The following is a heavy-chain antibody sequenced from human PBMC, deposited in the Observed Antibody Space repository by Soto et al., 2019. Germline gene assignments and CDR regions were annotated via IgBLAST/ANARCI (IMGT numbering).Heavy chain of an antibody. Sequence: ASVKVSCKASGYIFTDYYMHWVRQATGQELGWMGRMNPNSGGTNYAQKFQGRVTMTRDTSISTAFMELSSLRSEDTAVYYCARGPRNWGVDYWGQGTLVTVSS. D-gene: IGHD7-27*01. CDR1: GYIFTDYY. CDR3: ARGPRNWGVDY. J-gene: IGHJ4*02. CDR2: MNPNSGGT. V-gene: IGHV1-2*06.